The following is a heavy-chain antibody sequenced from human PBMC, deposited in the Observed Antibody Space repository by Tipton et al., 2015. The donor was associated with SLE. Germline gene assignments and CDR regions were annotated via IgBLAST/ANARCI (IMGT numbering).Heavy chain of an antibody. CDR2: IYYSGST. D-gene: IGHD6-13*01. Sequence: TLSLTCTVSGGSISSSSYYWGWIRQPPGKGLEWIGYIYYSGSTNYNPSLKSRVTISVDTSKNQFSLKLSSVTAADTAVYYCARERDIAAAEYYFDYWGQGTLVTVSS. V-gene: IGHV4-61*01. CDR3: ARERDIAAAEYYFDY. CDR1: GGSISSSSYY. J-gene: IGHJ4*02.